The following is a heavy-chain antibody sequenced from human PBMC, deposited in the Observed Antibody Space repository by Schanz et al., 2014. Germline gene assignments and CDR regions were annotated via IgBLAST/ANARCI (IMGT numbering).Heavy chain of an antibody. CDR3: ARDHTTESYYSAGPPIDY. J-gene: IGHJ4*02. Sequence: QVRLVESGGGLVQPGGSLRLSCAASGFTFSSYGMHWVRQAPGKGLEWVAVIWYDGSNKYYADSVKGRFTISRDNSKNTLFLQMNSLRAEDTAVYYCARDHTTESYYSAGPPIDYWGQGTLLTVSS. V-gene: IGHV3-33*08. CDR2: IWYDGSNK. CDR1: GFTFSSYG. D-gene: IGHD1-26*01.